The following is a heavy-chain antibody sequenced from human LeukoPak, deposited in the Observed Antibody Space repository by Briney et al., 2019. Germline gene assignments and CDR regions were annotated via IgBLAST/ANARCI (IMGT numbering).Heavy chain of an antibody. D-gene: IGHD5-24*01. J-gene: IGHJ4*02. CDR2: IIPIFGTA. CDR1: GGTFSSYA. V-gene: IGHV1-69*05. CDR3: AREMATITVLFDY. Sequence: SVKVSCRASGGTFSSYAISWVRQAPGQGLEWMGRIIPIFGTANYAQKFQGRVTITTDESTSTAYMELSSLRSEDTAVYYCAREMATITVLFDYWGQGTLVTVSS.